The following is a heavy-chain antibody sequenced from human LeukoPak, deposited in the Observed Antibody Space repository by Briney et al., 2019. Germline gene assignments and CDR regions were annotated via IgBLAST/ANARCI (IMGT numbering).Heavy chain of an antibody. Sequence: AGGSLRLSCTVSGFTFSSYGMNWVCQAPGKGLEWVSHISTSGRIIYYADSLKGRITISRDNAKNSVYLQMNSLRAEDTAVYYCARVNKPADYDYYGLDVWGQGTTVTVSS. D-gene: IGHD1/OR15-1a*01. V-gene: IGHV3-48*01. CDR1: GFTFSSYG. CDR3: ARVNKPADYDYYGLDV. CDR2: ISTSGRII. J-gene: IGHJ6*02.